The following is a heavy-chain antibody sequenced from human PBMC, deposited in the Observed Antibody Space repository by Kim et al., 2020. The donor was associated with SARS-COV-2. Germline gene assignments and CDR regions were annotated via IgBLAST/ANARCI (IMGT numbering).Heavy chain of an antibody. V-gene: IGHV3-7*01. CDR2: VRQDGNTK. J-gene: IGHJ4*02. Sequence: GGSLRLSCAASGFTFSTYWMSWVRQAPGKGLEWVANVRQDGNTKYYVDSVKGRFTISRDNAENTLFLQMNSLRVEDTAVYYCARLEFSTSRRGFDCWGQGTLVTVSS. CDR3: ARLEFSTSRRGFDC. D-gene: IGHD2-2*01. CDR1: GFTFSTYW.